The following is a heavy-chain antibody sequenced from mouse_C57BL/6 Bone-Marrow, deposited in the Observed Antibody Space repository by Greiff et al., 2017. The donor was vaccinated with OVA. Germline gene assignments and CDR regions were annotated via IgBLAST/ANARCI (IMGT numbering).Heavy chain of an antibody. CDR1: GYAFTNYL. Sequence: QVQLQQSGAELVRPGTSVKVSCTASGYAFTNYLIEWVKQRPGQGLEWIGVINPGSGGTNYNEKFKGKATLTADKSSSTAYMQLSSLTSEDSAVYFCARSKYFDYWGQGTTLTVSS. V-gene: IGHV1-54*01. CDR3: ARSKYFDY. J-gene: IGHJ2*01. CDR2: INPGSGGT.